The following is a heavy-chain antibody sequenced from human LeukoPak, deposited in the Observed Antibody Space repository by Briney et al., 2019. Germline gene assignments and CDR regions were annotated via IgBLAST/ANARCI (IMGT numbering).Heavy chain of an antibody. D-gene: IGHD5-12*01. J-gene: IGHJ3*02. CDR3: ARHSRSGYIGYENAFDI. CDR2: IYNSANT. CDR1: GDSISSSSSC. Sequence: PSETLSLTCTVSGDSISSSSSCWGWLRPPPGQGLEWIGNIYNSANTNYNPSRKTRTTMSAGTSTNQFSLKLNSVTAADTGIYYCARHSRSGYIGYENAFDIWGQGTMVTVSS. V-gene: IGHV4-39*01.